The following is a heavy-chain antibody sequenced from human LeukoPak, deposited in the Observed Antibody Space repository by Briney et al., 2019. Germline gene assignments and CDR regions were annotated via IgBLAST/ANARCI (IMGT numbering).Heavy chain of an antibody. V-gene: IGHV1-2*02. CDR1: GYTFTGYY. D-gene: IGHD2-2*01. CDR2: INPNSGGT. J-gene: IGHJ1*01. Sequence: ASVKVSCKASGYTFTGYYMHWVRQAPGQGLEWMGWINPNSGGTNYAQKFQGRVTMTRDTSISTAYMELSRLRSDDTAVYYCARDRGYSSSTSCSKYSDFWSGYLYLQHWGQGTLVTVSS. CDR3: ARDRGYSSSTSCSKYSDFWSGYLYLQH.